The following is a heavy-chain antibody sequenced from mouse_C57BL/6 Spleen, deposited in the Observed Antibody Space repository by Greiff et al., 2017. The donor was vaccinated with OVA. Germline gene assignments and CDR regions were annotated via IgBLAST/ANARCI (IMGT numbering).Heavy chain of an antibody. CDR3: AREGTQRGFAY. CDR1: GYTFTDYY. V-gene: IGHV1-76*01. CDR2: IYPGSGNT. J-gene: IGHJ3*01. Sequence: QVQLKQSGAELVRPGASVKLSCKASGYTFTDYYINWVKQRPGQGLEWIARIYPGSGNTYYNEKFKGKATLTAEKSSSTAYMQLSSLTSEDSAVYFCAREGTQRGFAYWGQGTLVTDSA.